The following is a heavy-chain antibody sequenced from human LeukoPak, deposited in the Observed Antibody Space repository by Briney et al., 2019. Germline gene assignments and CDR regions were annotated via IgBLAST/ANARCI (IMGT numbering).Heavy chain of an antibody. V-gene: IGHV1-2*02. CDR1: GYTFTGYY. CDR3: ARDIVVVPAASGAFDI. J-gene: IGHJ3*02. Sequence: ASVKVSCKASGYTFTGYYMHWVRQAPGQGLEWMGWINPNSGGTNYAQKFQGRVTMTTDTSTSTAYMELRSLRSDDTAVYYCARDIVVVPAASGAFDIWGQGTMVTVSS. D-gene: IGHD2-2*01. CDR2: INPNSGGT.